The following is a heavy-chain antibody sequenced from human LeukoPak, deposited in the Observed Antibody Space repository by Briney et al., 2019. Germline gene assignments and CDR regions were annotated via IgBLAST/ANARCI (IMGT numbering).Heavy chain of an antibody. Sequence: SETLSLTCIVSGDSISSDYWSWIRQPPGKGLEWIGYIYYSGSTNYNPSLKSRVTISVDTSKNQFSLKLSSVTAADTAVYYCARTEAYCSSTSCYKDYYYYYMDVWGKGTTVTVSS. D-gene: IGHD2-2*02. CDR3: ARTEAYCSSTSCYKDYYYYYMDV. V-gene: IGHV4-59*01. CDR1: GDSISSDY. CDR2: IYYSGST. J-gene: IGHJ6*03.